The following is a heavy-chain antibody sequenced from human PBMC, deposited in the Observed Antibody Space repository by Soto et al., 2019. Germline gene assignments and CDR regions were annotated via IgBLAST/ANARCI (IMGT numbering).Heavy chain of an antibody. CDR1: GFTFIDYY. V-gene: IGHV3-11*01. CDR3: ARENEYSSPQQLPSALRAGDAFDI. J-gene: IGHJ3*02. CDR2: ISSSGSII. Sequence: KPGGSLRLSCGASGFTFIDYYMSWIRQAPGKGLEWVSYISSSGSIIYYADSVKGRFTISRDNSKNTLYLQMNSLRAEDTAVYYCARENEYSSPQQLPSALRAGDAFDIWGQGTMVTVSS. D-gene: IGHD6-6*01.